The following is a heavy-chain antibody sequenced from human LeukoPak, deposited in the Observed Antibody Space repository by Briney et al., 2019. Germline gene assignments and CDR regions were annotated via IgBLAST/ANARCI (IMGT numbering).Heavy chain of an antibody. Sequence: GSSVKVSCKASGYTFTSYDINWVRQATGQGLEWMGWMNPNSANTGYAQKFQGRVTITRYTSISTTYMELSSLRSDDTAVYYCARPSPTYDYVWGSYRQDHDAFDIWGKGTMVTVSS. V-gene: IGHV1-8*03. J-gene: IGHJ3*02. CDR3: ARPSPTYDYVWGSYRQDHDAFDI. D-gene: IGHD3-16*02. CDR2: MNPNSANT. CDR1: GYTFTSYD.